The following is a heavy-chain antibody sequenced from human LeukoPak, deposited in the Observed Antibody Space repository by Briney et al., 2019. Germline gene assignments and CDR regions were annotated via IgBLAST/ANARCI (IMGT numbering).Heavy chain of an antibody. J-gene: IGHJ4*02. CDR3: ARERDAFDY. CDR2: MNPNSGGT. V-gene: IGHV1-2*02. CDR1: GYTFTRYY. Sequence: APGKVSCKASGYTFTRYYMQGVRQAPGQGVEWRGWMNPNSGGTKYEQKFKGRVPMTRDTSISTAYMELSRLRSDDTAVYYCARERDAFDYWGQGTLVTVSS.